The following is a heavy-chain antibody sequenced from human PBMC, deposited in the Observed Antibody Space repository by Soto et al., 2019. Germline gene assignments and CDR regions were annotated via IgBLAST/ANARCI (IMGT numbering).Heavy chain of an antibody. CDR2: ISYDGSNK. Sequence: QVQLVESGGGVVQPGRSLRLSCVASGFSSSNYFMHWVRQAPGKGQEWVAAISYDGSNKHYLDAVKGRFTISRDNSKNTLSLQMNSLRGEDTAVYSCVRGDPYYGMDVWGQGTTVTVSS. CDR1: GFSSSNYF. J-gene: IGHJ6*02. CDR3: VRGDPYYGMDV. D-gene: IGHD2-21*02. V-gene: IGHV3-30*03.